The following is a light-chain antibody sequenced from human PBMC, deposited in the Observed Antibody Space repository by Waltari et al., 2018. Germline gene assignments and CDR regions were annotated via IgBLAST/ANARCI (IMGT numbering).Light chain of an antibody. J-gene: IGLJ3*02. CDR2: DVF. Sequence: QSALTQPASGSGSPGQSTTIPCAGTSSDVGFYNYASWYQQHPGKAPKLVIYDVFERPSWVSNRFSGSKSGNTASLTISGLQAEDEADYYCNSYTGSNSWVFGGGTRLTVL. CDR1: SSDVGFYNY. CDR3: NSYTGSNSWV. V-gene: IGLV2-14*01.